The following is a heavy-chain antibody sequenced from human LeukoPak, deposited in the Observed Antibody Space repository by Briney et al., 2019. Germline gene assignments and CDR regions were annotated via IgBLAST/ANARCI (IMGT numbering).Heavy chain of an antibody. D-gene: IGHD6-6*01. J-gene: IGHJ4*02. Sequence: GGSLRLSCAASGFTFSSYSMNWVRQAPGKGLEWVSSISSSSSYIYYADSVKGRFTISRDNAKNSLYLQMNSLRAEDTAVYYCARECRIAARRYYFDYWGQGTLVTVSS. CDR2: ISSSSSYI. CDR1: GFTFSSYS. CDR3: ARECRIAARRYYFDY. V-gene: IGHV3-21*01.